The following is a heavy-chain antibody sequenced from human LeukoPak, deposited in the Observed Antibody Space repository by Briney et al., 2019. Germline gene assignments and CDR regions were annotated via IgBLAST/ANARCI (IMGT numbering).Heavy chain of an antibody. CDR3: ARDSSPGYYDSSGY. Sequence: PGGSLRLSCAASGFTFSSYAMHWVRQAPGKGLEWVSYISSSSSTIYYADSVKGRFTISRDNAKNSLYLQMNSLRDEDTAVYYCARDSSPGYYDSSGYWGQGTLVTVSS. V-gene: IGHV3-48*02. J-gene: IGHJ4*02. D-gene: IGHD3-22*01. CDR1: GFTFSSYA. CDR2: ISSSSSTI.